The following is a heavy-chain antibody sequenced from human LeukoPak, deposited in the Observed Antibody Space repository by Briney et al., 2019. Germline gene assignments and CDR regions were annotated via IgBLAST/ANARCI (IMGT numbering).Heavy chain of an antibody. CDR2: INAYNGKT. CDR3: ARDSHDYCDY. CDR1: GFTFTSNG. V-gene: IGHV1-18*01. Sequence: GASVKVSCKTSGFTFTSNGISWVRQAPGQGLEWMGWINAYNGKTNYPQKFQDRVTMTTDTSTSTAYLELRNLRSDDTAVYYCARDSHDYCDYWGQGTLVTVSS. J-gene: IGHJ4*02.